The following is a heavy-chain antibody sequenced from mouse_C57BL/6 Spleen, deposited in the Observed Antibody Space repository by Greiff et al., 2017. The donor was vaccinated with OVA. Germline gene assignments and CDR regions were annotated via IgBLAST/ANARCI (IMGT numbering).Heavy chain of an antibody. J-gene: IGHJ2*01. D-gene: IGHD3-2*02. Sequence: VQLQQSGAELVRPGASVTLSCKASGYTFTDYEMHWVKQTPVHGLEWIGAIDPETGGTAYNQKFKGKAILTADKSSSTAYMELRSLTSEDSAVYYCTREDSSGPPDYWGQGTTLTVSS. CDR2: IDPETGGT. CDR1: GYTFTDYE. CDR3: TREDSSGPPDY. V-gene: IGHV1-15*01.